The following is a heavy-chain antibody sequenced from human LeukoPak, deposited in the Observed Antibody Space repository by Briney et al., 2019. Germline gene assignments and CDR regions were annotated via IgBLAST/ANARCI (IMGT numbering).Heavy chain of an antibody. J-gene: IGHJ4*02. CDR2: MNPNSGNT. D-gene: IGHD4-17*01. Sequence: GASVKVSCKTSGYTFTSSDINRVRQATGQGLEWMGWMNPNSGNTGYAQKFQGRVTLTRDTSISTAYMELTSLRSEDTAVYYCARTLSRLNHYGDSAADSWGQGTLVTVSS. V-gene: IGHV1-8*01. CDR1: GYTFTSSD. CDR3: ARTLSRLNHYGDSAADS.